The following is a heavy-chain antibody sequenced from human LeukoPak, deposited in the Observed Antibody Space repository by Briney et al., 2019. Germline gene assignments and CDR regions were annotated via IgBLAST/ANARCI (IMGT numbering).Heavy chain of an antibody. J-gene: IGHJ3*02. V-gene: IGHV3-48*04. CDR2: ISSSGSTI. CDR1: GFTFSSYA. Sequence: GGSLRLSCAASGFTFSSYAMTWVRQAPGKGLEWVSYISSSGSTIYYADSVKGRFTISRDNAKNSLYLQMNSLRAEDTAVYHCARASVVYYYDSSGYFGAFDIWGQGTMVTVSS. D-gene: IGHD3-22*01. CDR3: ARASVVYYYDSSGYFGAFDI.